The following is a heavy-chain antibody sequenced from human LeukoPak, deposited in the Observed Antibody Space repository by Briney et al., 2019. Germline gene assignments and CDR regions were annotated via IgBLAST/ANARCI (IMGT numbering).Heavy chain of an antibody. J-gene: IGHJ4*02. CDR2: IYNTGST. CDR1: GYFVSSGYY. D-gene: IGHD4-11*01. CDR3: ASRTTVTNALSFDY. Sequence: PSETLSLTCGVSGYFVSSGYYWGWIRQPPGKGLEGIGNIYNTGSTHYNPSLKGRVTISVDTSNNQFSLKLSSVTSADPAVYYCASRTTVTNALSFDYWGQGSLVIVSS. V-gene: IGHV4-38-2*01.